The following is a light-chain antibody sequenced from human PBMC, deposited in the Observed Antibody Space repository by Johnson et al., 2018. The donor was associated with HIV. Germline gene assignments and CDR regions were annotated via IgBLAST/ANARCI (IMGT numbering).Light chain of an antibody. CDR1: SSNIGNNY. CDR3: GTWDTSLNAYI. J-gene: IGLJ1*01. V-gene: IGLV1-51*02. CDR2: ENN. Sequence: QPVLTQPPSVSAAPGQKVTISCSGSSSNIGNNYVSWYQQLPGTAPKLLICENNKRPSGIPDRFSGSKSGTSATLGITGLQTGDEADYYCGTWDTSLNAYIFGTGTKVTVL.